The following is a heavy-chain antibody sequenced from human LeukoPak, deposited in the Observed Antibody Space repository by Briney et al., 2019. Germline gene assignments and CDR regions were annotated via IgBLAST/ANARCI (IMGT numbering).Heavy chain of an antibody. D-gene: IGHD2-15*01. V-gene: IGHV3-33*01. CDR1: GFTFRNHG. J-gene: IGHJ4*02. CDR3: ARDRSVDYFDV. CDR2: IWYDGSNK. Sequence: GGSLRLSCVASGFTFRNHGMHWVRRAPGKGLEGVAVIWYDGSNKYYADSVKGRFTISRDNSKGTLYLQINSLRAEDTAVYYCARDRSVDYFDVWGQGTLVTVSS.